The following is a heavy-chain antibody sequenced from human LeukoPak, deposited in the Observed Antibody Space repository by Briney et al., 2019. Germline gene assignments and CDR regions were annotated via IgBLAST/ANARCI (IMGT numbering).Heavy chain of an antibody. CDR1: GGSISGYY. J-gene: IGHJ4*01. V-gene: IGHV4-4*07. D-gene: IGHD4-17*01. Sequence: PSETLSLTCTVSGGSISGYYWAWVRQPAGKGLEWIGRIYTGGSTNYNPSLKSRIIMSVDTSKRQFFLKLRSVPAAETAVYYCTRDTSSYGDYDRFDFSGDGTLVTASP. CDR3: TRDTSSYGDYDRFDF. CDR2: IYTGGST.